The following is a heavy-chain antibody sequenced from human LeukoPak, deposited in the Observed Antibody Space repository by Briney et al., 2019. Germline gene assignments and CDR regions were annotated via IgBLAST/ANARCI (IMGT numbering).Heavy chain of an antibody. CDR1: GYTFTSYY. CDR3: AKDSRTTYDSSWLYYFDS. CDR2: INPSGGST. J-gene: IGHJ4*02. D-gene: IGHD6-13*01. Sequence: EASVKVSCKASGYTFTSYYMHWVRQAPGQGLEWMGIINPSGGSTSYAQKFQGRVTMTRDMSTSTVYMELSSLRSEDTAVYYCAKDSRTTYDSSWLYYFDSWGQGTLVTVSS. V-gene: IGHV1-46*01.